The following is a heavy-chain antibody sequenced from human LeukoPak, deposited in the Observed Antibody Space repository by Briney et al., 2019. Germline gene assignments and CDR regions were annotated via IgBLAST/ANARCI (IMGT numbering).Heavy chain of an antibody. CDR1: GFTFSSYA. D-gene: IGHD5-18*01. CDR3: AREGYSYLDP. Sequence: GGSLRLSCAASGFTFSSYAMHWVRQAPGKGLEWVAVISYDGSNKYYADSVKGRFTISRDNSKNTLYLQMNSLRAEDTAVYYCAREGYSYLDPWGQGTLVTVSS. V-gene: IGHV3-30*04. J-gene: IGHJ5*02. CDR2: ISYDGSNK.